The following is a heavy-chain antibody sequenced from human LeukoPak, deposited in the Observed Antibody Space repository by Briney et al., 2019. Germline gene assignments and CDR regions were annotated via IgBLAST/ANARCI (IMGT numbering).Heavy chain of an antibody. J-gene: IGHJ4*02. CDR3: AKGRGASVAGTFGYFDY. CDR1: GFTFSSYS. D-gene: IGHD6-19*01. Sequence: PGGSLRLSCAASGFTFSSYSMNWVRQAPGKGLEWVSSISSSSSYIYYADSVKGRFTISRDNAKNSLYLQMNSLRAEDTALYYCAKGRGASVAGTFGYFDYWGQGTLVTVSS. V-gene: IGHV3-21*04. CDR2: ISSSSSYI.